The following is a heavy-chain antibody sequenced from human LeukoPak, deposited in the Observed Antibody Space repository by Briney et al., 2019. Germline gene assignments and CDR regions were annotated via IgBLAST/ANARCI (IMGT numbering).Heavy chain of an antibody. V-gene: IGHV1-2*02. J-gene: IGHJ4*02. CDR2: INPNSGGT. CDR1: GYTFTGYY. D-gene: IGHD7-27*01. Sequence: ASVKVSCKASGYTFTGYYMHWVRQAPGQGLEWMGWINPNSGGTNYAQKFQGRVTMTRDTSISTAYMELSRLRSDDTAVYYCARAPSNWGYYFDYWGQGTLVTVSS. CDR3: ARAPSNWGYYFDY.